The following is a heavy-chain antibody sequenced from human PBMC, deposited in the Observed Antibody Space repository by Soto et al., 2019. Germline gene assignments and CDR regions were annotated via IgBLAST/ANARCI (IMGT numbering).Heavy chain of an antibody. CDR2: SNPSGGIT. J-gene: IGHJ6*02. D-gene: IGHD6-13*01. CDR1: GYTFTSFY. Sequence: QMQLVQSGAEVKRPGASVRVSCKSSGYTFTSFYIHWVRQAPGQGLEGMGISNPSGGITNFAQRFQSRVAMTRDISSNTHCMELSSLAADDTAVSYCASSPSFSSSWYGIPPDPSHGMDVWGQGTTVTVS. CDR3: ASSPSFSSSWYGIPPDPSHGMDV. V-gene: IGHV1-46*01.